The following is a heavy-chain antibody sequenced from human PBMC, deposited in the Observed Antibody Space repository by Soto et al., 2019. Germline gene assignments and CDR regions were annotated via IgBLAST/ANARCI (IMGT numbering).Heavy chain of an antibody. V-gene: IGHV3-33*01. Sequence: PGGSLRLSCAASGFTFSSYGMHWVRQAPGKGLEWVAVIWYDGSNKYYADSVKGRFTISRDNSKNTLYLQMNSLRAEDTAVYYCAREITKKSRAAFDIWGQGKMVTVSS. D-gene: IGHD1-20*01. J-gene: IGHJ3*02. CDR1: GFTFSSYG. CDR2: IWYDGSNK. CDR3: AREITKKSRAAFDI.